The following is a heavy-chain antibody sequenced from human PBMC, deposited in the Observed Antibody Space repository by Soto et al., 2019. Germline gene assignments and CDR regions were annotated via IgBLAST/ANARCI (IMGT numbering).Heavy chain of an antibody. D-gene: IGHD6-13*01. V-gene: IGHV3-21*04. CDR3: ARGRGAASP. CDR1: GFSFSGYT. J-gene: IGHJ5*02. CDR2: ISSSSNYI. Sequence: GGSLRLSCSPSGFSFSGYTLNWVRQAPGKGLEWVSSISSSSNYIYYADSVKGRFTISRDNAKNSLYLQMNSLRAEDTAVYYCARGRGAASPWGQGTLVTVSS.